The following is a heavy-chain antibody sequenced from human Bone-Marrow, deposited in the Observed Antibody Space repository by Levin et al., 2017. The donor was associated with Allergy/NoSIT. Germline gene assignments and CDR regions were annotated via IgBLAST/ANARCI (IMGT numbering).Heavy chain of an antibody. D-gene: IGHD5-24*01. J-gene: IGHJ5*02. CDR2: IKEDGSEK. CDR3: ARDQFRRATIGARWFDP. CDR1: GFTFSNSW. Sequence: GESLKISCAASGFTFSNSWMSWVRQTPGKGPEWVANIKEDGSEKYYVDSVKGRFTISRDNAKNSLYVQMNSLRAEDTAVYYCARDQFRRATIGARWFDPWGQGTLVIVSS. V-gene: IGHV3-7*01.